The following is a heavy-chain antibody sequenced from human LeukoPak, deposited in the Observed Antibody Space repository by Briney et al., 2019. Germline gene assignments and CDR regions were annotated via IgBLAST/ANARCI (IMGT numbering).Heavy chain of an antibody. Sequence: RGSLRLSCAASGFTFSSYAMHWVRQAPGKGLEWVAVISYDGSNKYYADSVKGRFTISRDNSKNTLYLQMNSLRAEDTAVYYCARVGQQLAHYYYFDYWGQGTLVTVSS. V-gene: IGHV3-30-3*01. CDR2: ISYDGSNK. CDR3: ARVGQQLAHYYYFDY. J-gene: IGHJ4*02. D-gene: IGHD6-13*01. CDR1: GFTFSSYA.